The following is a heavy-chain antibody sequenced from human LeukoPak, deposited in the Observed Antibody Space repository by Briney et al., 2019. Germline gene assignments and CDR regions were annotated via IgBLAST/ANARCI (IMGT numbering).Heavy chain of an antibody. D-gene: IGHD1-26*01. CDR1: GFTFSSYS. CDR3: ARHSGTYFDY. J-gene: IGHJ4*02. V-gene: IGHV3-7*01. CDR2: IKQDGSEQ. Sequence: PGGSLRLSCAASGFTFSSYSMNWVRQAPGKGLEWVANIKQDGSEQYYVDSVKGRFTVSRDNAKNSLYLQMNGLRAEDTAVYYCARHSGTYFDYWGQGTLVTVSS.